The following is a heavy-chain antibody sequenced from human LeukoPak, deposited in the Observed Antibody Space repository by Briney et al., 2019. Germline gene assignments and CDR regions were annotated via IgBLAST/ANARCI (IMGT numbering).Heavy chain of an antibody. D-gene: IGHD2-2*01. CDR1: GFTFSSYA. Sequence: GGSLRLSCAASGFTFSSYAMHWVRQAPGKGLEWVAVISYDGSNKYYADSVKGRFTISRDNAKNSLYLQMNSLRAEDTAVYYCARVVVVPAAMLDYWGQGTLVTVSS. V-gene: IGHV3-30-3*01. CDR3: ARVVVVPAAMLDY. J-gene: IGHJ4*02. CDR2: ISYDGSNK.